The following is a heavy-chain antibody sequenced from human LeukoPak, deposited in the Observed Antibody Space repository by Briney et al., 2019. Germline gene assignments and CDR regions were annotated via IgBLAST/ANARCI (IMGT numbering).Heavy chain of an antibody. CDR3: ARETAAGYWYFDL. J-gene: IGHJ2*01. D-gene: IGHD6-25*01. V-gene: IGHV4-4*07. CDR1: GGSISSYY. Sequence: SETLSLTCTVSGGSISSYYWSWIRQPAGKGLEWIGRIYTSGSTNYNSSLKSQVTMSVDPSKNQFSLKLSSVTAADTAVYYCARETAAGYWYFDLWGRGTLVTVSS. CDR2: IYTSGST.